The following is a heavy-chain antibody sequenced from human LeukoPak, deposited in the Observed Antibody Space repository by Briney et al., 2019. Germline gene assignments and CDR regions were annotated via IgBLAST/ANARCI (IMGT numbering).Heavy chain of an antibody. D-gene: IGHD3-3*01. Sequence: GASVKVSCKASGYTFTNHQMHWVRQAPGRGLEWMGWINPNSGGTNYAQKFQGRVTMTRDTSISTAYMELSRLRSDDTAVYYCARDLLEWLLPGRGDWFDPWGQGTLVTVSS. CDR1: GYTFTNHQ. CDR2: INPNSGGT. V-gene: IGHV1-2*02. CDR3: ARDLLEWLLPGRGDWFDP. J-gene: IGHJ5*02.